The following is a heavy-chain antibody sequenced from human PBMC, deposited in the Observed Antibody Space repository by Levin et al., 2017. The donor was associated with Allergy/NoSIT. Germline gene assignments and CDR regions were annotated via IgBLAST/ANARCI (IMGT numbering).Heavy chain of an antibody. Sequence: ASVKVSCKASGYTFTSYGISWVRQAPGQGLEWMGWISAYNGNTNYAQKLQGRVTMTTDTSTSTAYMELRSLRSDDTAVYYCARWVVQSITMVRGVHSGHWFDPWGQGTLVTVSS. CDR1: GYTFTSYG. J-gene: IGHJ5*02. CDR3: ARWVVQSITMVRGVHSGHWFDP. CDR2: ISAYNGNT. V-gene: IGHV1-18*01. D-gene: IGHD3-10*01.